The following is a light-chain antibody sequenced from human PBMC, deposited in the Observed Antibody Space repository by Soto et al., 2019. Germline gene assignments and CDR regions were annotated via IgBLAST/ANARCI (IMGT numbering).Light chain of an antibody. CDR1: SSDVGSYNL. CDR3: CSYAGSSTYV. Sequence: QSALTQPASVSGSPGQSITISCTGTSSDVGSYNLVSWYQQHPGKAPKLMIYEVSKRPSGVSNRFSGSKSGNTDSLTISGIQAEDEADYYCCSYAGSSTYVFGTVTKLTVL. CDR2: EVS. J-gene: IGLJ1*01. V-gene: IGLV2-23*02.